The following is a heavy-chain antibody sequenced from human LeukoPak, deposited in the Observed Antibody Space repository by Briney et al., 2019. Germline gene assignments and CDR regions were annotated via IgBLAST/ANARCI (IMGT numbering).Heavy chain of an antibody. J-gene: IGHJ4*02. CDR3: AKASCVSSADAVL. D-gene: IGHD3-3*02. V-gene: IGHV3-23*01. CDR1: GFTFSSYA. Sequence: GGSLRLSCAASGFTFSSYAMSWVRQAPARGLEWVSSLRGDGDTFYADSVKGRFTLSRDESRNTVYLQMNNLRVEDTAVYFCAKASCVSSADAVLWGQGTLVTVSS. CDR2: LRGDGDT.